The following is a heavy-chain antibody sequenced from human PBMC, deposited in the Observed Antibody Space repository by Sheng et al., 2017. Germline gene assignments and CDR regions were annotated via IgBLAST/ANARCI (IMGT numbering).Heavy chain of an antibody. CDR1: GGTFSSYA. J-gene: IGHJ6*03. Sequence: QVQLVQSGAEVKKPGSSVKVSCKASGGTFSSYAISWVRQAPGQGLEWMGGIIPILGIANYAQKFQGRVTITADKSTSTAYMELSSLRSEDTAVYYCARGIVPAAIEAFYYYYYMDVWGKGTTVTVSS. CDR3: ARGIVPAAIEAFYYYYYMDV. CDR2: IIPILGIA. D-gene: IGHD2-2*01. V-gene: IGHV1-69*04.